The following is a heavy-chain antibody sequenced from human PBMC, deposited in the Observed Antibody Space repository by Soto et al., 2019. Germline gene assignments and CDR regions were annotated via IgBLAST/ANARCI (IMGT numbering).Heavy chain of an antibody. CDR3: ARVGSNDAFDI. V-gene: IGHV1-2*04. J-gene: IGHJ3*02. CDR1: GYTFTGYY. Sequence: QVQLVQSGAEVKKPGASVKVSCKASGYTFTGYYMHWVRQAPGQGLEWMGWINPNSGATNYAQKFQGWVTMTRDTSISTAYMELSRLRSDDTAVYYCARVGSNDAFDIWGQGTMVTVSS. CDR2: INPNSGAT.